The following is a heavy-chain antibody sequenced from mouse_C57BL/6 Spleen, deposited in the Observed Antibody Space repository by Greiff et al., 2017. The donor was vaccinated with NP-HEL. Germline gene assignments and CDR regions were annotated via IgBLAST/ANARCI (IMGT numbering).Heavy chain of an antibody. CDR3: GSRRSYAMDY. CDR1: GYTFTSYW. J-gene: IGHJ4*01. CDR2: IDPSDSYT. V-gene: IGHV1-69*01. Sequence: QVQLQQPGAELVMPGASVKLSCKASGYTFTSYWMHWVKQRPGQGLEWIGEIDPSDSYTNYNQKFKGKSTLTVDKSSSTAYMQLSSLTSEDSAVYYCGSRRSYAMDYWGQGTSVTVSS. D-gene: IGHD2-4*01.